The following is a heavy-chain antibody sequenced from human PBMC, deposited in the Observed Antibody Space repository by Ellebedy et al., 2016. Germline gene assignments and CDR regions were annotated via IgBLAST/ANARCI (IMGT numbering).Heavy chain of an antibody. CDR2: IYYSGST. CDR1: GGSISSSSYY. Sequence: SETLSLTCTVSGGSISSSSYYWGWIRQPPGKGLEWIGSIYYSGSTYYNPSLKSRVTISVDTSKNQFSLKLSSVTAADTAVYYCARLGEGYCSGGSCGHFDYWGQGTLVTVSS. D-gene: IGHD2-15*01. CDR3: ARLGEGYCSGGSCGHFDY. V-gene: IGHV4-39*01. J-gene: IGHJ4*02.